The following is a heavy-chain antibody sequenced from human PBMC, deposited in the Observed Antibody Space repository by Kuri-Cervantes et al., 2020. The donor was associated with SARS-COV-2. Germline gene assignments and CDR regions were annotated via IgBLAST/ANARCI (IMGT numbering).Heavy chain of an antibody. CDR2: ISYDGSNK. D-gene: IGHD3-22*01. J-gene: IGHJ6*02. Sequence: GESLKISCAASGFTFSSYAMHWVRQAPGKGLEWVAVISYDGSNKYYADSVKGRFTISRDNAKNTLYLQMNSLRAEDTAVYYCAREYYYDSSGYYPVGGYYYGMDVWGQGTTVTVSS. CDR1: GFTFSSYA. V-gene: IGHV3-30*04. CDR3: AREYYYDSSGYYPVGGYYYGMDV.